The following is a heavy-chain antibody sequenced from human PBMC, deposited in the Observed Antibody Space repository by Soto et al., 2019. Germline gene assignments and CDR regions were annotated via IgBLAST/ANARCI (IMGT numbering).Heavy chain of an antibody. CDR2: ISGSGGST. Sequence: EVQLLESGGGLVQPGGSLRLSCAASGFTFSSYAMSWVRQAPGKGLEWVSAISGSGGSTYYADSLKGRFTISRDNSKNTLLLQMNSLRAEDTAVYYCAKVPSSGWFFDCWGQGTLVTVSS. CDR1: GFTFSSYA. V-gene: IGHV3-23*01. CDR3: AKVPSSGWFFDC. J-gene: IGHJ4*02. D-gene: IGHD6-19*01.